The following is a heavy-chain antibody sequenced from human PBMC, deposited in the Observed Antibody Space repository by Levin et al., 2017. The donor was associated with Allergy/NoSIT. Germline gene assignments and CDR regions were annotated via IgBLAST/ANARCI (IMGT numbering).Heavy chain of an antibody. CDR3: ARDHQRYYYMDV. CDR1: GYNFTSYG. Sequence: GASVKVSCKASGYNFTSYGITWVRQAPGQGLEWMGWISTYNVNTNYAQKLQGRVTMTTDTSTNTAYMELRSLRSDDTAVYYCARDHQRYYYMDVWGKGTTVTVSS. J-gene: IGHJ6*03. V-gene: IGHV1-18*01. CDR2: ISTYNVNT.